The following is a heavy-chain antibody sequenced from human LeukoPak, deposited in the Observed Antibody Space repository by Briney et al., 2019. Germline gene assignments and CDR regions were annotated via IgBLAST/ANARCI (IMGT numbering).Heavy chain of an antibody. CDR2: INPSGGST. V-gene: IGHV1-46*01. J-gene: IGHJ4*02. CDR3: ARGGEDYYDSSDAGY. D-gene: IGHD3-22*01. Sequence: ASVKVSCKASGYTFTSYYMHWVRQAPGQGLEWMGIINPSGGSTSYAQKFQGRVTMTRETSTSTVYMELSSLRSEDTAVYYCARGGEDYYDSSDAGYWGQGTLLTVSS. CDR1: GYTFTSYY.